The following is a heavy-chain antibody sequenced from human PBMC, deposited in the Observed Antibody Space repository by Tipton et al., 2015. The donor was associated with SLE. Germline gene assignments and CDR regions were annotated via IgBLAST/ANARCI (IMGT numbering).Heavy chain of an antibody. Sequence: SLRLSCAASGFTFDDYAMHWVRQAPGKGLEWVSGISWNSGSRGYADSVKGRFTISRDNAKNSLHLQMNSLRVEDMALYYCAKGGLSESDYFDYWGQGTLVTASS. J-gene: IGHJ4*02. V-gene: IGHV3-9*03. CDR1: GFTFDDYA. CDR2: ISWNSGSR. CDR3: AKGGLSESDYFDY. D-gene: IGHD3-16*01.